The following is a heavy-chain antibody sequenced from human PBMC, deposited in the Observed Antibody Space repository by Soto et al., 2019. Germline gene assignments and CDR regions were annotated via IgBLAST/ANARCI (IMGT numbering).Heavy chain of an antibody. D-gene: IGHD1-26*01. CDR2: INSDGSST. CDR3: ARDGGYNSMGVVYGAIMGAAAGGDFDY. J-gene: IGHJ4*02. Sequence: GGSLRLSCAASGFTFSSYWMHWVRQAPGKGLVWVSRINSDGSSTSYADSVKGRFTISRDNAKNTLYLQMNSLRAEDTAVYYCARDGGYNSMGVVYGAIMGAAAGGDFDYWGQGTLVTVSS. CDR1: GFTFSSYW. V-gene: IGHV3-74*01.